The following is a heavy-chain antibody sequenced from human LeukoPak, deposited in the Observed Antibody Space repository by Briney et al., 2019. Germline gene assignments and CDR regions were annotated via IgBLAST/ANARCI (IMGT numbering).Heavy chain of an antibody. CDR3: AKGFSSSWVYGMDV. D-gene: IGHD6-13*01. CDR1: GFTFSSYA. J-gene: IGHJ6*02. Sequence: GGSLRLSCAASGFTFSSYAMQWVRQAPGKGLEWVALISYDGNNKYYADSVKGRFTISRDDSKNTLYLQMNSLGAEDTAVYYCAKGFSSSWVYGMDVWGQGTTVTVSS. CDR2: ISYDGNNK. V-gene: IGHV3-30-3*01.